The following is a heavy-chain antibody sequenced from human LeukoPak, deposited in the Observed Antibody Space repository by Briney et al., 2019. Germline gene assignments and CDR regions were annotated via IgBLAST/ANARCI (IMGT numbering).Heavy chain of an antibody. CDR3: ARGQGRGSGWYGVDY. CDR2: IYYSGST. Sequence: SETLSLTCTVSGGSISSYYWSWIRQPPGKGLEWIGYIYYSGSTNYNPSLKSRVTISVDKSKNQFSLKLSSVTAADTAVYYCARGQGRGSGWYGVDYWGQGTLVTVSS. CDR1: GGSISSYY. V-gene: IGHV4-59*01. J-gene: IGHJ4*02. D-gene: IGHD6-19*01.